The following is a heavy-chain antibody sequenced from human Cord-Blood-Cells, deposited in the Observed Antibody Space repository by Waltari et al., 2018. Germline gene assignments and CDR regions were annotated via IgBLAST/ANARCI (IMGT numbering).Heavy chain of an antibody. CDR2: ISYDGSNK. J-gene: IGHJ4*02. CDR1: GFTFSSYA. Sequence: QVQLVESGGGVVQPGRSLRLSCAASGFTFSSYAMHWVRQAPGKGLEWVAVISYDGSNKDYADSMKGRFTISRDKSKNALYLQMNSLRAEDTAVYYCASLEGATIDYWGQGTLVTVSS. D-gene: IGHD5-12*01. CDR3: ASLEGATIDY. V-gene: IGHV3-30*04.